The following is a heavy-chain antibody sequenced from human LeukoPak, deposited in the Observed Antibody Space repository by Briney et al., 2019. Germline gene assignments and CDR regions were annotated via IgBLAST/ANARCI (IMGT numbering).Heavy chain of an antibody. CDR3: TRLLPSSHHFFDS. CDR1: GFTFSSYG. D-gene: IGHD6-6*01. Sequence: GGSLRLSCGASGFTFSSYGMHWVRQAPGKGLEWVAVIWYDGSNKYYADSVRGRFTISRDNSENTLYLQMDSLRAEDTAVYYCTRLLPSSHHFFDSWGQGALVTVSS. CDR2: IWYDGSNK. V-gene: IGHV3-33*08. J-gene: IGHJ4*02.